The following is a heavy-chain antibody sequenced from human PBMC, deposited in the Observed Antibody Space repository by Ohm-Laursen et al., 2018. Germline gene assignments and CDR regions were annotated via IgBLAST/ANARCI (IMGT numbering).Heavy chain of an antibody. D-gene: IGHD2-2*02. V-gene: IGHV4-34*01. CDR3: ASDTIRFRWFDP. CDR2: INHSGST. CDR1: GGSFSGYY. J-gene: IGHJ5*02. Sequence: SQTLSLTCAVYGGSFSGYYWSWIRQPPGKGLERIGEINHSGSTNYNPSLKSRVTISVDTSKNQFSLKLSSVTAADTAVYYCASDTIRFRWFDPWGQGTLVTVSS.